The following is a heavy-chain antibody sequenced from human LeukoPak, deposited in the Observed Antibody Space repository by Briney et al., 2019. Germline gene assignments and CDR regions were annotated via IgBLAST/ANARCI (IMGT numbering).Heavy chain of an antibody. D-gene: IGHD3-10*01. Sequence: PGGSLRLSCAASGFTFSSNSMNWVRQAPGKGLEWVSSITGTSSYIYYADSVKGRFTISRDNAKNSLYLQMNSLRAEDTAMYYCVRDCHGGVFRGATQLWGQGTLVTVSS. CDR1: GFTFSSNS. CDR2: ITGTSSYI. J-gene: IGHJ1*01. V-gene: IGHV3-21*01. CDR3: VRDCHGGVFRGATQL.